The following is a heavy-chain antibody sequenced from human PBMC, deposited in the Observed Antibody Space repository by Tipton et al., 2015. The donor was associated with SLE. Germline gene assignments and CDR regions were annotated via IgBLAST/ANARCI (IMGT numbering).Heavy chain of an antibody. V-gene: IGHV4-61*08. J-gene: IGHJ6*03. Sequence: TLSLTCSVSGGSISSNDYYWSWIRQPPGKGLEWIGYVDYSGSPNYNPSLNGRVTISVDTSKNQFSLKLTPVTAADTAVYYCARGRVVHQWFGYYYMDVWGNGTTVTVSS. CDR3: ARGRVVHQWFGYYYMDV. CDR1: GGSISSNDYY. D-gene: IGHD3-10*01. CDR2: VDYSGSP.